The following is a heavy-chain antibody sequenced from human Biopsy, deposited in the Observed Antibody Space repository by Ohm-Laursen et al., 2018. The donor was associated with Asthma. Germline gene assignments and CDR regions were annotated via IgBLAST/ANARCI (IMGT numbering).Heavy chain of an antibody. D-gene: IGHD2-2*01. CDR3: ARKAGSCISRTCYSLDF. Sequence: SSVKVSCKSLGGTFNAYVIGWARQAPGQGLEWMGGINSVFGTTTYPQKFQDRVTITADDFTNTVYMELSSLRSEDTAVYYCARKAGSCISRTCYSLDFWGQGTLVTVSS. J-gene: IGHJ4*02. V-gene: IGHV1-69*01. CDR1: GGTFNAYV. CDR2: INSVFGTT.